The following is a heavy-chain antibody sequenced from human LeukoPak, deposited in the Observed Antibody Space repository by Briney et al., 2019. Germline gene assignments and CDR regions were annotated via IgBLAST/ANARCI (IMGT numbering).Heavy chain of an antibody. CDR2: IDTTSAYI. J-gene: IGHJ4*02. CDR3: AKGGIFNPYEL. Sequence: GGSLRLSCTPSGFTLSGHSMNWVRQAARKGLEWVSSIDTTSAYIYHAESVVGRFTISRDNAKDSLYLQMNRLRVEDTAVYYCAKGGIFNPYELWGQGTLVTVSS. CDR1: GFTLSGHS. D-gene: IGHD3-22*01. V-gene: IGHV3-21*01.